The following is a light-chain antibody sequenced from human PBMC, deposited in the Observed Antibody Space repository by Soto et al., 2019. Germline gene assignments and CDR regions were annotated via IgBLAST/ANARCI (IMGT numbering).Light chain of an antibody. CDR3: QQYNNWPPDRT. J-gene: IGKJ1*01. V-gene: IGKV3-15*01. Sequence: EIVMTQSPATLSVSPGERATLSCRASQSVGSNLAWYQLKPGQAPRLLIYVSSTRATGIPARFSGSGSGTDLTLTISSLQSEDFAIYFCQQYNNWPPDRTFGQGTKVEIK. CDR1: QSVGSN. CDR2: VSS.